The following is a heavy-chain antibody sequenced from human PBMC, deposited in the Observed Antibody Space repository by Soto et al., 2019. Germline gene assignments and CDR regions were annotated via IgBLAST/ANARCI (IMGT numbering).Heavy chain of an antibody. CDR3: ARDRGAVAGSPLGY. CDR1: GFTFSSYA. D-gene: IGHD6-19*01. CDR2: ISYDGSNK. J-gene: IGHJ4*02. Sequence: PGGSLRLSCAASGFTFSSYAMHWVRQAPGKGLEWVAVISYDGSNKYYADSVKGRFTISRDNSKNTLYLQMNSLRAEATAVYYCARDRGAVAGSPLGYWGQGTLVTVSS. V-gene: IGHV3-30-3*01.